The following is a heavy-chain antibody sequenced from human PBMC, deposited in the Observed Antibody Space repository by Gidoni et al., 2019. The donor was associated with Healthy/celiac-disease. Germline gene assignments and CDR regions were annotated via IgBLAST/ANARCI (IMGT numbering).Heavy chain of an antibody. CDR1: GVTSSSYA. CDR3: ARGPDYGDYLADYFDY. J-gene: IGHJ4*02. V-gene: IGHV3-30-3*01. CDR2: ISYDGSNK. D-gene: IGHD4-17*01. Sequence: QVQLVESGGGVVQPGRSLRLPWAAAGVTSSSYAVHWGRQAPGKGLGWVAVISYDGSNKYYADSVKGRFTISRDNSKNTLYLQMNSLRAEDTAVYYCARGPDYGDYLADYFDYWGQGTLVTVSS.